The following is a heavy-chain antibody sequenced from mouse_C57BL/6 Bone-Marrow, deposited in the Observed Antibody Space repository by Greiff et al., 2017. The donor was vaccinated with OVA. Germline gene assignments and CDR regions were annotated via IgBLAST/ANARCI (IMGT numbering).Heavy chain of an antibody. Sequence: QVQLQQSGAELVMPGASVKLSCKASGYTFTSYWMHWVKQRPGQGLEWIGEIDPSDSYTNYNQKFKGKSTLTVDKSSSTAYMQLSSLTSEDSAVYYCAREGLGDSYAMDYWGQGTSVTVSS. CDR1: GYTFTSYW. V-gene: IGHV1-69*01. J-gene: IGHJ4*01. CDR2: IDPSDSYT. CDR3: AREGLGDSYAMDY.